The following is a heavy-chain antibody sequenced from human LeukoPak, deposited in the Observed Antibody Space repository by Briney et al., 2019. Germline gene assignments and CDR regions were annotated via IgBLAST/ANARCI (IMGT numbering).Heavy chain of an antibody. D-gene: IGHD3-10*01. Sequence: SWVRQDPGKGLEWVAYIYYSGSTYYNPSLKSRVTISVDTSKNQFSLKLSSVTAADTAVYYCAGERVRGVILRYWGQGTLVTVSS. CDR3: AGERVRGVILRY. CDR2: IYYSGST. J-gene: IGHJ4*02. V-gene: IGHV4-31*02.